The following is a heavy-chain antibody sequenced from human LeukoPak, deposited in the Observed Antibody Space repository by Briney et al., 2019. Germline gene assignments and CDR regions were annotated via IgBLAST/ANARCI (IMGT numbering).Heavy chain of an antibody. D-gene: IGHD6-19*01. Sequence: PSETLSLTCAVYGGSFSGYYWSWIRQPPGKGLEWIGEINHSGSTNCNPSLKSRVTISVDTSKNQFSLKLSSVTAADTAVYYCARAQYSSGWNDAFDIWGQGTMVTVSS. CDR1: GGSFSGYY. CDR2: INHSGST. CDR3: ARAQYSSGWNDAFDI. V-gene: IGHV4-34*01. J-gene: IGHJ3*02.